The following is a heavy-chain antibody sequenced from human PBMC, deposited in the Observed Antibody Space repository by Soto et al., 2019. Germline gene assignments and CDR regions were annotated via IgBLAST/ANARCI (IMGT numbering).Heavy chain of an antibody. D-gene: IGHD1-26*01. V-gene: IGHV3-23*01. CDR1: GFTFSIYA. Sequence: QPGGSLRLSCAASGFTFSIYAMSWVRQAPGKGLEWVSAISGGGGNKNYADSVKGRFTISRDNSKKTLYLQMNSLRAEDTAVYYCVDCGSSAFDSWGQGALVTVSS. J-gene: IGHJ4*02. CDR2: ISGGGGNK. CDR3: VDCGSSAFDS.